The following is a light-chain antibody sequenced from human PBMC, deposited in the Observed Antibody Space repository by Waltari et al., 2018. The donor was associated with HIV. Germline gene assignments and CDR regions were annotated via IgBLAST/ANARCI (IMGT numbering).Light chain of an antibody. CDR1: SSNIGRNS. CDR2: STN. CDR3: ATWDVTLNGVI. Sequence: QSVLTQPPSASGTPGQRVTISCSGGSSNIGRNSVHWYQQLPGTAPRLLLYSTNQRPSRVPDLFSGSKSGTAASLAISGLQSEDGADYYCATWDVTLNGVIFGGGTKLTVL. J-gene: IGLJ2*01. V-gene: IGLV1-44*01.